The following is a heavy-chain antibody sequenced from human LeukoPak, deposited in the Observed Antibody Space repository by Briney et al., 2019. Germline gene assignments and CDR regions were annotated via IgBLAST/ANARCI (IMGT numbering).Heavy chain of an antibody. CDR1: GDSVSRSDSY. V-gene: IGHV4-39*01. D-gene: IGHD3-22*01. J-gene: IGHJ1*01. CDR3: ARRRYYDSSGYLE. Sequence: SETLSLTCTLFGDSVSRSDSYWVGIRQPPGKGLEWIGTIYYSARTYYSPSRRSRVTLSVDMSNNQFSLTLSSVTATDTALYFCARRRYYDSSGYLEWGQGTLVTVSS. CDR2: IYYSART.